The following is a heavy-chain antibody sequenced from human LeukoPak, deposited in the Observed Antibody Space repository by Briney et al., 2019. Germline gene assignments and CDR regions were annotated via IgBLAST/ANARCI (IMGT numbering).Heavy chain of an antibody. V-gene: IGHV4-34*01. J-gene: IGHJ6*02. CDR2: INHSGST. CDR3: ARGGGPLRYFDWLSQGSYYYGMDV. CDR1: GGSFSGYY. Sequence: SETLSLTRAVYGGSFSGYYWSWIRQPPGKGLEWIGEINHSGSTNYNPSLKSRVTISVDTSKNQFSLKLSSVTAADTAVYYCARGGGPLRYFDWLSQGSYYYGMDVWGQGTTVTVSS. D-gene: IGHD3-9*01.